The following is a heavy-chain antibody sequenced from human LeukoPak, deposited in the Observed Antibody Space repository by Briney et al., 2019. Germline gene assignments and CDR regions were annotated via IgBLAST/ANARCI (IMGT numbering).Heavy chain of an antibody. J-gene: IGHJ5*02. CDR2: IHKSGST. CDR3: GRESFGGHCSRTGCYQYTWVDP. V-gene: IGHV4-59*11. CDR1: GGSISSLY. D-gene: IGHD2-2*01. Sequence: SETLSLTCTVSGGSISSLYWTWIRQPPGKGLEWIGNIHKSGSTNYNASLESRVTISVDTAKNQFSLRLNSVTAADTAVYYCGRESFGGHCSRTGCYQYTWVDPWGQGSLVTVSS.